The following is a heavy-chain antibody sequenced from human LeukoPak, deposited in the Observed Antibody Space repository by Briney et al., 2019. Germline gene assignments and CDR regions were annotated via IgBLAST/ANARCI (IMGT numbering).Heavy chain of an antibody. CDR1: GFTFSSYA. D-gene: IGHD3-3*01. CDR3: ARDRTIFGVVIPYYFDY. Sequence: GRSLRLSCAASGFTFSSYAMRWVRQAPGKGLEWVAVISYDGSNKYYADSVKGRFTISRDNSKNTLYLQMNSLRAEDTAVYYCARDRTIFGVVIPYYFDYWGQGTLVTVSS. J-gene: IGHJ4*02. CDR2: ISYDGSNK. V-gene: IGHV3-30*04.